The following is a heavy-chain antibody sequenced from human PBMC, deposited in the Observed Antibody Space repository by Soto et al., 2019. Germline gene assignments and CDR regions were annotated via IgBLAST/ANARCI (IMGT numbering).Heavy chain of an antibody. J-gene: IGHJ4*02. CDR3: ALALGPTTGLDY. Sequence: QVQLQESGPGLVKPSQTLSLTCSVSGASTVSHYHWTWIRQPPGKGLEWMGYIFNSGTTFYNRSLTSRLSISMDTSGNHFSLELRSVTAADTAVYYCALALGPTTGLDYWGQGTLVTVS. CDR1: GASTVSHYH. D-gene: IGHD1-26*01. V-gene: IGHV4-31*02. CDR2: IFNSGTT.